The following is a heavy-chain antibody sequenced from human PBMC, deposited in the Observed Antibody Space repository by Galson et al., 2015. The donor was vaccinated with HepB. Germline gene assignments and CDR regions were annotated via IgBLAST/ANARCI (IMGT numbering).Heavy chain of an antibody. J-gene: IGHJ4*02. V-gene: IGHV3-30-3*01. CDR3: ARETMDSSSFDY. CDR2: ISYDGSNK. CDR1: GFTFSSYA. Sequence: SLRLSCAASGFTFSSYAMHWVRQAPGKGLEWVAVISYDGSNKYYADSVKGRFTISRDNSKNTLYLQMNSLRAEDTAVYYCARETMDSSSFDYWGQGTLVTVSS. D-gene: IGHD6-6*01.